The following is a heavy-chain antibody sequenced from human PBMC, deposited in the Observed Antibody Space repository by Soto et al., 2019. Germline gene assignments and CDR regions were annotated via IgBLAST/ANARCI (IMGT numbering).Heavy chain of an antibody. CDR2: IIPIFGTA. J-gene: IGHJ6*02. D-gene: IGHD2-2*01. CDR1: GGTFSSYA. Sequence: GASVKVSCKASGGTFSSYAISWVRQAPGQGLEWMGGIIPIFGTANYAQKFQGRVTITADESTSTAYMELSSLRSEDTAVYYCARVKRVRALPAADYYYYGMDVWGQGTTVTVSS. V-gene: IGHV1-69*13. CDR3: ARVKRVRALPAADYYYYGMDV.